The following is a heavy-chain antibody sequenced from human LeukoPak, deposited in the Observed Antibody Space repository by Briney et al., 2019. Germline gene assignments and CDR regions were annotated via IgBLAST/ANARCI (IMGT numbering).Heavy chain of an antibody. CDR3: ATHWSYNGCRSTSCYESH. Sequence: SETLSLTCTVSGGSISSSSYYWGWIRQPPGKGLEWIGSIYYSGSTYYNPSLKSRVTISVDTSKNQFSLKLSSVTAADTAVYYCATHWSYNGCRSTSCYESHWGQGTLVTVSS. D-gene: IGHD2-2*01. CDR1: GGSISSSSYY. J-gene: IGHJ4*02. CDR2: IYYSGST. V-gene: IGHV4-39*01.